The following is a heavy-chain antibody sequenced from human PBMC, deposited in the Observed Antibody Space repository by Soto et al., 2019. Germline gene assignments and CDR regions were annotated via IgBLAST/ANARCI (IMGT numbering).Heavy chain of an antibody. Sequence: QAQLVQSGAEVKKPGASVKVSCKASGYAFSSNDINWVRQATGQGLEWMGWMNPNSGNIGYAQKCQGRVTTTRNTSIRTAYMELSSLRSEDTAVYYCATDYGSGSTSLDGIDVWGQGTTVTVSS. CDR3: ATDYGSGSTSLDGIDV. CDR1: GYAFSSND. CDR2: MNPNSGNI. J-gene: IGHJ6*02. V-gene: IGHV1-8*01. D-gene: IGHD3-10*01.